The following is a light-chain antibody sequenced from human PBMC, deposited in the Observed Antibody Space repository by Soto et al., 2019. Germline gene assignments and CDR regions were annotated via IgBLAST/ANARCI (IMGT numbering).Light chain of an antibody. CDR3: QQYNNWPRT. CDR1: QSVSSE. J-gene: IGKJ1*01. V-gene: IGKV3-15*01. Sequence: EIVMTQSPATLSVSPGESATLSFRASQSVSSELAWYQQKPGQAPRLLIYYTSTRATGFPARFSGGGSGTEFTLTISSLQSEDFAVYYCQQYNNWPRTFGQGTKVDIK. CDR2: YTS.